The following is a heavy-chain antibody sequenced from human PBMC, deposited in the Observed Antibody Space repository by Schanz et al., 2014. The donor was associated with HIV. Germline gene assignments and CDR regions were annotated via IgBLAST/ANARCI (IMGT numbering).Heavy chain of an antibody. CDR1: GLSVRLNY. Sequence: VQLVESGGGLIQPGGSLRLSCTSPGLSVRLNYINWVRQAPGKGLEWVAVIWYDGSNKYYADSVKGRFTISRDNSKNTLYLQMNSLRAEDTAVYYCARHDYVDHPRYFDFWGQGTLVTVSS. CDR2: IWYDGSNK. CDR3: ARHDYVDHPRYFDF. J-gene: IGHJ4*02. D-gene: IGHD4-17*01. V-gene: IGHV3-33*08.